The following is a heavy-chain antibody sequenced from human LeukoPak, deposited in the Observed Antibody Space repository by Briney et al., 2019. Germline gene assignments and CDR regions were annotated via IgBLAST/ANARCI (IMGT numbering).Heavy chain of an antibody. V-gene: IGHV1-2*06. CDR3: ARGNTEYDFWSGYYTVDY. D-gene: IGHD3-3*01. CDR2: INPNSGGT. CDR1: GYTFTGYY. Sequence: ASVKVSCKASGYTFTGYYMHWVRQAPGQGLEWMGRINPNSGGTNYAQKFQGRVTMTRDTSISTAYMELSRLRSDDTAVYYCARGNTEYDFWSGYYTVDYWGQGTLVTVSS. J-gene: IGHJ4*02.